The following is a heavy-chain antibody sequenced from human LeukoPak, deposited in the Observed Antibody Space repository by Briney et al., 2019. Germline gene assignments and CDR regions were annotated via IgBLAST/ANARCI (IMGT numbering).Heavy chain of an antibody. CDR1: GFTFTTNA. Sequence: PAGSLRLSCAASGFTFTTNAMSWVRQAPGKGLEWVSAISGRTGGTYYADSVKGRFTISRDNSKSTLYLQMDSLRAEDTAVYYCAKCGNSGCHLIDYWGQGTLVTVSA. CDR2: ISGRTGGT. D-gene: IGHD5-12*01. CDR3: AKCGNSGCHLIDY. V-gene: IGHV3-23*01. J-gene: IGHJ4*02.